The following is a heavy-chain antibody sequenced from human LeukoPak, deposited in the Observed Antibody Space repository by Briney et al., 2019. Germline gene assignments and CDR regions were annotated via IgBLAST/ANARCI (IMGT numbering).Heavy chain of an antibody. V-gene: IGHV3-23*01. Sequence: GGSLRLSCAVSELTFTSEAMSWVRKTQTKGLEGVSTISPGGGTTYYADSVKGRFTITRDNSKNTLHLQMNSLRAEDTAVYYCARGYSYGFDYWGQGTLVTVSS. CDR3: ARGYSYGFDY. D-gene: IGHD5-18*01. CDR1: ELTFTSEA. CDR2: ISPGGGTT. J-gene: IGHJ4*02.